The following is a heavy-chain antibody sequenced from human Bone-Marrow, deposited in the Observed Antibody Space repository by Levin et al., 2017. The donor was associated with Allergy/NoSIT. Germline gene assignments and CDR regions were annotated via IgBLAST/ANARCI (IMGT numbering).Heavy chain of an antibody. Sequence: PGGSLRLSCAASGFNFSTYNRNWVRQAPGKALEWVSSINSGSTDIYYADSLKGRFSISRDNAENSLYLQMNGLRAGDTAVYYCARDRTYGILRNYGMDVWGQGTTVTVSS. J-gene: IGHJ6*02. CDR1: GFNFSTYN. CDR3: ARDRTYGILRNYGMDV. CDR2: INSGSTDI. V-gene: IGHV3-21*01. D-gene: IGHD3-9*01.